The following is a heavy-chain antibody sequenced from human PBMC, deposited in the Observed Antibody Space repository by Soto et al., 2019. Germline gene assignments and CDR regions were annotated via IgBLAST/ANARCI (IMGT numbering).Heavy chain of an antibody. CDR1: GFTFTHAW. Sequence: PGGSLRLSCAASGFTFTHAWMNWVRQAPGKGLEWVGRIKSKTNAGTTDYTAPVKGRFTISRDDSKNTLYLQMNSLKTEDTAVYYCTTDGPAVPGTDAFDIWGQGTMVTVSS. J-gene: IGHJ3*02. CDR2: IKSKTNAGTT. V-gene: IGHV3-15*07. D-gene: IGHD6-19*01. CDR3: TTDGPAVPGTDAFDI.